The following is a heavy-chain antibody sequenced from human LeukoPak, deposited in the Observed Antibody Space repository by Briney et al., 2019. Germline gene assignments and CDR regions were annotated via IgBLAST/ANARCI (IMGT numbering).Heavy chain of an antibody. J-gene: IGHJ4*02. Sequence: PSETLSLTCTVSGYSISSGYYWGWIRQPPGKGLEWIGSIYHSGSTYYNPSLKSRVTISVDTSKNQFSLKLSSVTAADTAVYYCARTRGLLMWIQQDYFDYWGQGTLVTVSS. CDR1: GYSISSGYY. CDR3: ARTRGLLMWIQQDYFDY. D-gene: IGHD5-18*01. V-gene: IGHV4-38-2*02. CDR2: IYHSGST.